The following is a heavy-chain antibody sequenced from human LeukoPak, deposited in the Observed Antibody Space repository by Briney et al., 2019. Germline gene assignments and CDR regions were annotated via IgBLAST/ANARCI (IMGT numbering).Heavy chain of an antibody. CDR2: IYHSGST. V-gene: IGHV4-30-2*01. D-gene: IGHD2-2*03. J-gene: IGHJ5*02. CDR3: ASGYCSSTSGYEFDP. CDR1: GSSISSGGYS. Sequence: SETLSLTCAVSGSSISSGGYSWSWIQQPPGKGLEWIGYIYHSGSTYYNPSLKSRVTISVDRSKNQFSLKLSSVTAADTAVYYCASGYCSSTSGYEFDPWGQGTLVTVSS.